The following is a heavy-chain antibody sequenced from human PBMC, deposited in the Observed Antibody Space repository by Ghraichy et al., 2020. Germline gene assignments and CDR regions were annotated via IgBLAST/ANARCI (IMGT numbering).Heavy chain of an antibody. V-gene: IGHV3-53*01. J-gene: IGHJ6*02. D-gene: IGHD6-6*01. CDR3: AREEIAARRANYYYYGVDV. CDR1: GFTVSSNY. Sequence: GGSLRLSCAASGFTVSSNYMSWVRQAPGKGLEWVSIIYSGGSAFYADSVKGRFTISRDNSKNTLYLQMNSLRAEDTAVYYCAREEIAARRANYYYYGVDVWGQGTSVTVSS. CDR2: IYSGGSA.